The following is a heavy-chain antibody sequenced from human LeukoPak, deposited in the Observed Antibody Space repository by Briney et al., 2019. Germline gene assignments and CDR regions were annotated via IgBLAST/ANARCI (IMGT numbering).Heavy chain of an antibody. CDR1: GYTFTSYY. CDR2: INPSGGST. Sequence: GASVKVSCKASGYTFTSYYMHWVRQAPGQGLEWMGIINPSGGSTSYAQKFQGRVTMTMDTSTSTVYMELSSVSAEDAAVYYCARVLGGRDGYNRDGWAFDIWGQGTMVTVSS. D-gene: IGHD5-24*01. J-gene: IGHJ3*02. V-gene: IGHV1-46*01. CDR3: ARVLGGRDGYNRDGWAFDI.